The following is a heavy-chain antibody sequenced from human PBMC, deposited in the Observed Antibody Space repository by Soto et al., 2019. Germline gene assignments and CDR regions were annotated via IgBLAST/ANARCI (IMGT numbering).Heavy chain of an antibody. Sequence: QVQLVQSGAEVKKPGSSVKVSCKDSGGTFSTYSMFWVRQAPGQGLEWMGRSIPMLGIANHAQRFQDRVTITADKSTATANMELSSLRSEDTALYYCTIGSWSGEVFDIWGQGTMVTVSS. V-gene: IGHV1-69*02. CDR1: GGTFSTYS. J-gene: IGHJ3*02. CDR3: TIGSWSGEVFDI. D-gene: IGHD2-21*01. CDR2: SIPMLGIA.